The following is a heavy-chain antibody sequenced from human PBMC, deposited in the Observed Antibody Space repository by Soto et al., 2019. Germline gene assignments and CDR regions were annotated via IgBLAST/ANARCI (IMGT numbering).Heavy chain of an antibody. CDR2: IYHSGST. Sequence: SETLSLTCAVSGYSISSGYYWGWIRQPPGKGLEWIGSIYHSGSTYYNPSLKSRVTISVDTSKNQFSLKLSSVTAADTAVYYCARVYYDFWSGYYSRSAFDYWVQGTLVTVSS. CDR1: GYSISSGYY. CDR3: ARVYYDFWSGYYSRSAFDY. D-gene: IGHD3-3*01. J-gene: IGHJ4*02. V-gene: IGHV4-38-2*01.